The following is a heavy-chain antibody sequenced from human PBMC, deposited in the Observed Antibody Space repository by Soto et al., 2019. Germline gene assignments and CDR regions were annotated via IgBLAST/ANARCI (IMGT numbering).Heavy chain of an antibody. D-gene: IGHD3-22*01. CDR2: IDPGDSDT. V-gene: IGHV5-51*01. CDR3: ATHSGNYYASSGFYYYGMDV. Sequence: VELQKMTWRGSGKSFSSYWRGWVRQKPGKGLEGMGIIDPGDSDTRYSPSFQGQVTISADKSISTAYLQWSSLKSSDTAMYYSATHSGNYYASSGFYYYGMDVCGQGPTVTVSS. CDR1: GKSFSSYW. J-gene: IGHJ6*02.